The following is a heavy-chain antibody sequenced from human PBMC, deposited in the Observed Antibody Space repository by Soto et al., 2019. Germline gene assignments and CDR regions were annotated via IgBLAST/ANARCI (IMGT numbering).Heavy chain of an antibody. V-gene: IGHV3-23*01. CDR2: ISGSGGST. CDR1: GFTFSSYA. Sequence: GGSLRLSCAASGFTFSSYAMSWVRQAPGKGLEWVSAISGSGGSTYYADSVKGRFTISRDNSKNTLYLQMNSLRAEDTAVYYCARDPKPIAAAGKSFDYWGQGTLVTVSS. CDR3: ARDPKPIAAAGKSFDY. J-gene: IGHJ4*02. D-gene: IGHD6-13*01.